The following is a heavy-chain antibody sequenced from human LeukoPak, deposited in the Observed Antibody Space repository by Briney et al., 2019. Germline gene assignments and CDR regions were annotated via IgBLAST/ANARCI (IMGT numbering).Heavy chain of an antibody. CDR3: ARLIHPGQIAAAMSAFDY. V-gene: IGHV5-51*01. Sequence: GESLKISCKGSGYSFPSYWIGWVRQMPGKGLEWMGIIYPGDSDTRYSPSFQGQVTISADKSISTAYLQWSSLKASDTAMYYCARLIHPGQIAAAMSAFDYWGQGTLVTVSS. CDR2: IYPGDSDT. J-gene: IGHJ4*02. CDR1: GYSFPSYW. D-gene: IGHD6-13*01.